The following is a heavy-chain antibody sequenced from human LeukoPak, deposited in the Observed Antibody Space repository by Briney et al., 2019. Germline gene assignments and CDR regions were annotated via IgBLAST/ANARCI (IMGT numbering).Heavy chain of an antibody. J-gene: IGHJ4*02. CDR2: MYSGGSR. D-gene: IGHD2-21*02. V-gene: IGHV3-53*01. CDR1: GLTVSSNY. CDR3: AIGGGAYCGDDCHRNFDS. Sequence: HPGGSLRLSCAASGLTVSSNYMRWVRRTPGRGLERVSDMYSGGSRYCAASVKGRFPIYRYRSEKTLYLQMKSLRADDTAVYYCAIGGGAYCGDDCHRNFDSWGQGTLVTVSS.